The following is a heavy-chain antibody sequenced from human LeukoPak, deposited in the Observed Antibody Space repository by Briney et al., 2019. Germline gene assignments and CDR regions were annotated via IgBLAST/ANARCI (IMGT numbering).Heavy chain of an antibody. V-gene: IGHV4-59*01. CDR3: ARDFLDFDWLLFDY. CDR1: GGSISSYY. CDR2: IYYSGST. Sequence: PSETLSLTCTVSGGSISSYYWSWIRQPPGKGLEWIGYIYYSGSTNYNPSLKSRVTISVDTSKNQFSLKLSSVTAADTAVYYCARDFLDFDWLLFDYWGQGTLVTVSS. J-gene: IGHJ4*02. D-gene: IGHD3-9*01.